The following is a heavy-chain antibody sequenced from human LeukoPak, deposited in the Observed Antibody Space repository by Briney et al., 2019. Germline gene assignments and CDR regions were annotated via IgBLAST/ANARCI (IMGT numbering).Heavy chain of an antibody. CDR1: GFTFSNYW. V-gene: IGHV3-74*01. CDR2: INPGGSST. J-gene: IGHJ4*02. CDR3: ARSNQADDY. D-gene: IGHD4-11*01. Sequence: GGSLRLSCAASGFTFSNYWLHWVRQVPGKGLVWVSRINPGGSSTTYADSVKGRFTISRDNAKNTLYLQMNSLRAEDAAVYYCARSNQADDYWGQGTLVTVSS.